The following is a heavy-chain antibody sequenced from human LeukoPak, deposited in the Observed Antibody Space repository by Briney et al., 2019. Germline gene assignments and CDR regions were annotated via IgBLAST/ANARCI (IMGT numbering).Heavy chain of an antibody. CDR2: IIPILGIA. D-gene: IGHD6-13*01. J-gene: IGHJ4*02. CDR1: GGTFSSYA. V-gene: IGHV1-69*04. CDR3: ATSWGAGYSSSWSRRYFDY. Sequence: ASVKVSCKASGGTFSSYAISWVRQAPGQGLEWMGRIIPILGIANYAQKFQGRVTITADKSTSTAYMELSSLRSEDTAVYYCATSWGAGYSSSWSRRYFDYWGQGTLVTVSS.